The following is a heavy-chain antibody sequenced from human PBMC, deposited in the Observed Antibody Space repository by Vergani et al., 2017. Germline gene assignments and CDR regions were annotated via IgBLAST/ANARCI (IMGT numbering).Heavy chain of an antibody. V-gene: IGHV4-31*11. CDR2: IFYSVTT. Sequence: QVQLQESGPGVVKPSQTLSLTCAVSGGSISSGDHCWTWIRQRPGKGLEWIVYIFYSVTTYDNPSLRSRLTISVDTSQNQFSLKLRSVTAADTAVYYCARVDTQVPATSHFYYMDVWGKGTTVVVSS. CDR3: ARVDTQVPATSHFYYMDV. CDR1: GGSISSGDHC. J-gene: IGHJ6*03. D-gene: IGHD6-25*01.